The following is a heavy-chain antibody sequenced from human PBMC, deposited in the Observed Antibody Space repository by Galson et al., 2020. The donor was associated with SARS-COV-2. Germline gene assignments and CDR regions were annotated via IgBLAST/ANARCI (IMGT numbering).Heavy chain of an antibody. D-gene: IGHD3-22*01. CDR1: GFTFSSYA. Sequence: TGGSLRLSCAASGFTFSSYAMHWVRQAPGKGLEWVAVISYDGSNKYYADSVKGRFTISRDNSKNTLYLQMNSLRAEDTAVYYCARTFSGYYSDAFDIWGQGTMVTVSS. CDR2: ISYDGSNK. V-gene: IGHV3-30-3*01. J-gene: IGHJ3*02. CDR3: ARTFSGYYSDAFDI.